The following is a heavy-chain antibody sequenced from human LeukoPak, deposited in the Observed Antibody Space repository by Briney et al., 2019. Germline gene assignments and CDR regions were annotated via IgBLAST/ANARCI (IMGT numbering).Heavy chain of an antibody. CDR1: GFTLRSYE. Sequence: GGSLTLSCAASGFTLRSYEVNWVRHAPGRGREWVSYISSSGSKIYYAVCVKGRLTISRVNAKKSLYLQMNSLRAEDTAVYYCARELRWNDVPVPFDYWGQGTLVTVSS. D-gene: IGHD2-21*01. CDR2: ISSSGSKI. J-gene: IGHJ4*02. CDR3: ARELRWNDVPVPFDY. V-gene: IGHV3-48*03.